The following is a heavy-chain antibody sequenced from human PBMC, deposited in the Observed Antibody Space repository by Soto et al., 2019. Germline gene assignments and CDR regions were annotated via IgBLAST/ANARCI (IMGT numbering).Heavy chain of an antibody. CDR1: GGSISSAGYS. CDR2: IYYSGSS. J-gene: IGHJ4*02. CDR3: ARDVGYYYDSSGYYRFDY. V-gene: IGHV4-61*08. Sequence: SETLSLTCTVSGGSISSAGYSWSWIRQHPGKGLEWIGYIYYSGSSNSNPSLESRVTMSVDTSKNQFSLKLSSVTAADTAVYYCARDVGYYYDSSGYYRFDYWGQGTLVTSPQ. D-gene: IGHD3-22*01.